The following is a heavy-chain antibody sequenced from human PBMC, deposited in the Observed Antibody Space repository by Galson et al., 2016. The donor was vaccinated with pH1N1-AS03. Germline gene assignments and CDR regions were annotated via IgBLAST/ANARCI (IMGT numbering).Heavy chain of an antibody. CDR2: IIPGFGIT. D-gene: IGHD3-9*01. Sequence: VKVSCKASGGTVSTYSISWLRQAPVQGLEWMGAIIPGFGITNYAQNFQGKVTISADASANTAFVEVSSLTVEDTAMYYCGTVYARDGLRNFDTWGQGTLVTVS. J-gene: IGHJ1*01. CDR1: GGTVSTYS. V-gene: IGHV1-69*01. CDR3: GTVYARDGLRNFDT.